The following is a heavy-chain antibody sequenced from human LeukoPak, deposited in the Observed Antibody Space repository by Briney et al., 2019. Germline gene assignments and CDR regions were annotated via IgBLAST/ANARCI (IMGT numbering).Heavy chain of an antibody. D-gene: IGHD3-22*01. J-gene: IGHJ4*02. Sequence: QPGGSLRLSGAASGFTFTSYGMSWVRKAPGKGLEWVANIKQDGSEKYYVDSVKGRFTISRDNTKNSLYLQMNSLRAEDTAVYYCARDQYYYDSSGYYYYFDYWGQGTLVTVSS. CDR2: IKQDGSEK. CDR3: ARDQYYYDSSGYYYYFDY. CDR1: GFTFTSYG. V-gene: IGHV3-7*04.